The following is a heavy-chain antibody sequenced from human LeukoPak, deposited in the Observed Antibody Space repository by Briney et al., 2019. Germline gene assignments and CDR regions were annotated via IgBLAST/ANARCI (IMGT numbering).Heavy chain of an antibody. CDR3: ARVGSLVPAAIWTYYYGSGSYFDY. CDR1: GFTFSSYA. CDR2: ISYDGSNK. Sequence: PGGSLRLSCAASGFTFSSYAMHWVRQAPGKGLEWVAVISYDGSNKYYADSVKGRFTISRDNAKNSLYLQMNSLRAEDTAVYYCARVGSLVPAAIWTYYYGSGSYFDYWGQGTLVTVSS. V-gene: IGHV3-30-3*01. J-gene: IGHJ4*02. D-gene: IGHD3-10*01.